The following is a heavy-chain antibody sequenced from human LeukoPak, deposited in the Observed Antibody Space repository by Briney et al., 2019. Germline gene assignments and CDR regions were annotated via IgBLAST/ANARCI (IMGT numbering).Heavy chain of an antibody. CDR1: GLSFDDYP. CDR3: AKEIDTLGTNAFDI. Sequence: GGSLRLSCAASGLSFDDYPMHWVRQAPGKGLEWVSLINEDGGKTFYADSVRGRFTISRDNSKNSLYLQMNSLRTEDTALYYCAKEIDTLGTNAFDIWGQGTIVTVSS. V-gene: IGHV3-43*02. J-gene: IGHJ3*02. CDR2: INEDGGKT. D-gene: IGHD2-15*01.